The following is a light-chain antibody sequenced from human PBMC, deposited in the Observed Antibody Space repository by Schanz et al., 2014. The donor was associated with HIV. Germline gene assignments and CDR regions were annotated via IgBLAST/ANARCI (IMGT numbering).Light chain of an antibody. CDR1: SGHSSYA. V-gene: IGLV4-69*01. J-gene: IGLJ3*02. Sequence: QLVLTQSSSASASLGSSVKLTCTLSSGHSSYAIAWHQQQPEKGPRFLMNLNSDGSHSKGDGIPDRFSGSSSGADRYLTISNLQSEDEADYYCATWDSNTLWVFGGGTKLTVL. CDR2: LNSDGSH. CDR3: ATWDSNTLWV.